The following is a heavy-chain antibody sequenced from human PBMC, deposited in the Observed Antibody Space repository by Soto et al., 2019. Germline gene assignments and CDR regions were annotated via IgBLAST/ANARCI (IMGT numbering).Heavy chain of an antibody. CDR1: GFSFTNYA. V-gene: IGHV3-23*01. CDR2: MSGSGGGT. Sequence: GGSLRLSCSAPGFSFTNYAMHWVRQASGKGLEWVSSMSGSGGGTYYADSVKGRFTISRDNSKNTLFLQMNSLRAEDTALYYCAXAYCSGTTCYGLYGMDVWGQGTTVTVSS. D-gene: IGHD2-2*01. CDR3: AXAYCSGTTCYGLYGMDV. J-gene: IGHJ6*02.